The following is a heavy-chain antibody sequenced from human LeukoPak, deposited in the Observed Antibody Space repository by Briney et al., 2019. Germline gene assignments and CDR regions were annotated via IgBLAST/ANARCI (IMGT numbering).Heavy chain of an antibody. CDR2: ISSSSSTI. D-gene: IGHD3-10*01. CDR3: ARDRGDYYAPLDY. CDR1: GFTFSSYS. V-gene: IGHV3-48*02. Sequence: GGSLRLSCAASGFTFSSYSMNWVRQAPGKGLEWVSYISSSSSTIYYADSVKGRFTISRDNAKNSLYLQTNSLRDEDTAVYYCARDRGDYYAPLDYWGQGTLVTVSS. J-gene: IGHJ4*02.